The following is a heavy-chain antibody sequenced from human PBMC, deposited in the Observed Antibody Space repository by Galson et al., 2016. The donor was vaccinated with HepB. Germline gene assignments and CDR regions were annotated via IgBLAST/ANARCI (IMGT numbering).Heavy chain of an antibody. V-gene: IGHV5-51*01. CDR1: GYSFTNYW. CDR3: ARGGGIVTTTGFDY. J-gene: IGHJ4*02. Sequence: QSGAEAKKPGESLKISCMGSGYSFTNYWIGWVRQMPGKGLEWMGIINPGDYDTRYSPSFQGQVTISADKSNGTASLQRSSLQASDTAMYYCARGGGIVTTTGFDYWGQGTLLTVSS. CDR2: INPGDYDT. D-gene: IGHD3-16*01.